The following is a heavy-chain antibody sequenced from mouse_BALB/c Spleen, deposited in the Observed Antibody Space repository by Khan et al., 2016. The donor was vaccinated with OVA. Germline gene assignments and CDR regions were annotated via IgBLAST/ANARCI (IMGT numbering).Heavy chain of an antibody. CDR1: GYSITSDYA. Sequence: EVQLVESGPGLLKPSQSLSLTCTVTGYSITSDYAWNWIRQFPGNKLEWMAYIGYSGSTTYTPSLRSRISIPRDTSKNPFFLQLNSVTTESTASYYCAVGRGVLRYPEYFDYGGQGTTLTVSS. CDR3: AVGRGVLRYPEYFDY. J-gene: IGHJ2*01. D-gene: IGHD1-1*01. V-gene: IGHV3-2*02. CDR2: IGYSGST.